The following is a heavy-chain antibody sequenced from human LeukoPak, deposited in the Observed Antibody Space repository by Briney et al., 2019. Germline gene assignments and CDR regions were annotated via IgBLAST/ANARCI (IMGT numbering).Heavy chain of an antibody. CDR2: IIPILGIA. CDR3: ATLITRSGYPYYYYYYYMDV. D-gene: IGHD3-3*01. CDR1: GGTFSSYT. V-gene: IGHV1-69*02. Sequence: SVKVSCKASGGTFSSYTISWVRQAPGQGLEWMGRIIPILGIANYAQKIQGRVTITADKSTSTAYMELSSLRSEDTAVYYCATLITRSGYPYYYYYYYMDVWGKGTTVTVSS. J-gene: IGHJ6*03.